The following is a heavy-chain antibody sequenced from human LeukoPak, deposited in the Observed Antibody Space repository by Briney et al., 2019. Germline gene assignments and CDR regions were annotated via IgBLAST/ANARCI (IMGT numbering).Heavy chain of an antibody. CDR3: ARSATVTTGYFDY. Sequence: PSETLSLTCSVSGGSISSSGHYWGWIRQSPEKGLEWIGSIFSNGNTYYNPSVKSRITISVDTSNNQFSLQLTSVTAAETAVYYCARSATVTTGYFDYWGQGALVTVSS. J-gene: IGHJ4*02. CDR1: GGSISSSGHY. CDR2: IFSNGNT. V-gene: IGHV4-39*07. D-gene: IGHD4-17*01.